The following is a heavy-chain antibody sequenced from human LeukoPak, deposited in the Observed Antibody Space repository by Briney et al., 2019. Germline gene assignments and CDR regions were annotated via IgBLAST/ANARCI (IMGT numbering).Heavy chain of an antibody. CDR1: GFTFSDYY. D-gene: IGHD2-8*02. V-gene: IGHV3-11*01. CDR3: ARGSGGPPGPY. J-gene: IGHJ4*02. Sequence: SGGFLRLSCAASGFTFSDYYMSWIRQAPGMRLEWVSYISNTGRTIYYADFVKGRFTISRDNAKNSLYLQMNSLRAEDTAVYYCARGSGGPPGPYWGQGTLVTVSS. CDR2: ISNTGRTI.